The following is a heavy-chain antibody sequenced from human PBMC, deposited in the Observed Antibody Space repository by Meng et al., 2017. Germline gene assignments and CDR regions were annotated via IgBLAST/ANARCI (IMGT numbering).Heavy chain of an antibody. V-gene: IGHV1-2*06. CDR1: GYTFTGYY. CDR2: INPNSGGT. Sequence: QVQVVQLGAGVEQPEASVNVSCKASGYTFTGYYMHWVRQAPGQGLEWMGRINPNSGGTNYAQKFQGRVTMTRDTSISTAYMELSRLRSDDTAVYYCAREIAVAGNVYFDYWGQGTLVTVSS. CDR3: AREIAVAGNVYFDY. J-gene: IGHJ4*02. D-gene: IGHD6-19*01.